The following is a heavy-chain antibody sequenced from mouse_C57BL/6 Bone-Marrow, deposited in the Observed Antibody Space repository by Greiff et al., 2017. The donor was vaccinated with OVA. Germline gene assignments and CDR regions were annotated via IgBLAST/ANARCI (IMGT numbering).Heavy chain of an antibody. CDR2: IDPETGGT. J-gene: IGHJ4*01. Sequence: VQLQQSGAELVRPGASVTLSCKASGYTFTDYEMHWVKQTPVHGLEWIGAIDPETGGTAYNQKFKGKAILTADKSSSKAYMELRSLTSEDSAVYYCTRRGLGEDYWGQGTSVTVSS. CDR3: TRRGLGEDY. CDR1: GYTFTDYE. V-gene: IGHV1-15*01.